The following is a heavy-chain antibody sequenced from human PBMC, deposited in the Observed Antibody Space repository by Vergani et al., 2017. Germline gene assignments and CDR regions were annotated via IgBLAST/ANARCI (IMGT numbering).Heavy chain of an antibody. CDR2: ISYDGSNK. Sequence: QVQLVESGGGVVQPGRSLRLSCAASGFTFSSYAMHWVRQAPGKGLEWVAVISYDGSNKYYADSVKGRFTISRDNSKNTLYLQMNSLRAEDTAVYYCTKAGQYDSDNFHDSWGQGALVTVSS. CDR3: TKAGQYDSDNFHDS. CDR1: GFTFSSYA. V-gene: IGHV3-30-3*01. J-gene: IGHJ1*01. D-gene: IGHD3-22*01.